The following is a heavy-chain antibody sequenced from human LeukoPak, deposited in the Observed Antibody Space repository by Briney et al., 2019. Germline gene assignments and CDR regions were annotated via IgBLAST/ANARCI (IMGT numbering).Heavy chain of an antibody. D-gene: IGHD3-3*01. J-gene: IGHJ5*02. Sequence: PETLSLTCTVSGGSISSYYWSWIRQPPGKGLEWIGYIYTSGSTNYNPSLKSRVTISVDTSKNQSSLKLSSVTAADTAVYYCARHGIWDYDFWSGYTGWFDPWGQGTLVTVSS. CDR2: IYTSGST. CDR1: GGSISSYY. V-gene: IGHV4-4*09. CDR3: ARHGIWDYDFWSGYTGWFDP.